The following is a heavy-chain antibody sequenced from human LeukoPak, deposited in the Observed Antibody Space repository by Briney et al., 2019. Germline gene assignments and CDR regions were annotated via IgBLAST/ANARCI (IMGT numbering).Heavy chain of an antibody. CDR3: VLAGSGSYYFDY. V-gene: IGHV5-51*01. CDR1: GYRFTNYW. D-gene: IGHD3-10*01. Sequence: GESLRISCKGFGYRFTNYWIGWVRQMPGKGLEWMGIIYPGDSDTRYSPSFQGQVTISADKSIYTAYLQWSSLKASDTAMYYCVLAGSGSYYFDYWGQGILVTVSS. CDR2: IYPGDSDT. J-gene: IGHJ4*02.